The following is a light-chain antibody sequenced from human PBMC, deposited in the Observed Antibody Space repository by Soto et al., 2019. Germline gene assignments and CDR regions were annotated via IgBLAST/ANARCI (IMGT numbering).Light chain of an antibody. J-gene: IGKJ2*01. Sequence: EIVMTQSPATLSVSPGEGATLSCKASQSVSSKLAWYQQKPGQAPRVLIYGAFTRATGIPARFSGSGSGTEFTLTISSLQSEDFVVYYCLQYNDWPFTFGHGTKLEIK. CDR2: GAF. V-gene: IGKV3-15*01. CDR1: QSVSSK. CDR3: LQYNDWPFT.